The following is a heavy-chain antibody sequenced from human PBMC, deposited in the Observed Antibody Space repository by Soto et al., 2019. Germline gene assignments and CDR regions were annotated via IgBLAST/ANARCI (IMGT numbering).Heavy chain of an antibody. CDR1: GDSISSGSY. Sequence: SETLSLTCAVSGDSISSGSYWAWIRQPPGKGPEWIASIYHGGTTFYNPSLKSRITISVDTSNNQFSLKLTSVTAADTAVYYCARVHVMVVAGSTFDYWGHGTLVTVSS. J-gene: IGHJ4*01. V-gene: IGHV4-38-2*01. D-gene: IGHD6-19*01. CDR2: IYHGGTT. CDR3: ARVHVMVVAGSTFDY.